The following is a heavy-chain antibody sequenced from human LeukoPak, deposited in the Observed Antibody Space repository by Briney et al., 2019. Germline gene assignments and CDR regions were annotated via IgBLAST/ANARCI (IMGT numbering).Heavy chain of an antibody. CDR3: AKVVGSAWYDY. J-gene: IGHJ4*02. Sequence: GASVKVSCKASGNTFTSYVISWVRQAPGQGLEWMGWISVYNGNTNYAQKVKGRVTMTTDTSTSTAYMELGSLRSDDTAVYYCAKVVGSAWYDYWGQGTLVTVSS. D-gene: IGHD2-15*01. CDR1: GNTFTSYV. V-gene: IGHV1-18*01. CDR2: ISVYNGNT.